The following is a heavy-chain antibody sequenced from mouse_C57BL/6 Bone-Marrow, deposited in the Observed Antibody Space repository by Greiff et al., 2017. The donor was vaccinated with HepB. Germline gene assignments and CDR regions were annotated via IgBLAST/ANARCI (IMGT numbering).Heavy chain of an antibody. V-gene: IGHV1-82*01. CDR1: GYAFSSSW. Sequence: VQLVESGPELVKPGASVKISCKASGYAFSSSWMNWVKQRPGKGLEWIGRIYPGDGDTNYNGKFKGKATLTADKSSSTAYMQLSSLTSEDSAVYFCARDWDDFDYWGQGTTLTVSS. CDR2: IYPGDGDT. CDR3: ARDWDDFDY. D-gene: IGHD4-1*01. J-gene: IGHJ2*01.